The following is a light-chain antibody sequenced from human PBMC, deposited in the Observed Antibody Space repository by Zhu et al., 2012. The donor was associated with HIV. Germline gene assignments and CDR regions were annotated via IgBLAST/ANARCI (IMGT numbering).Light chain of an antibody. CDR1: QSISRW. CDR2: KAS. Sequence: DIQLTQSPSFLSASVGDRVTITCRASQSISRWLAWYQQKPGRAPKLLIYKASSSESGVPSRFSGSGSGTEFTLTINSLQPDDFATYYCQQYDTYWTFGQGDQGWKSN. J-gene: IGKJ1*01. CDR3: QQYDTYWT. V-gene: IGKV1-5*03.